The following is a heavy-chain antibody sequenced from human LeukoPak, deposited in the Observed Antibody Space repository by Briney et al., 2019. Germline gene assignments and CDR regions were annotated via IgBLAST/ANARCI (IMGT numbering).Heavy chain of an antibody. CDR1: GFTFSSYA. CDR3: AKGQSQYYYYYMDV. V-gene: IGHV3-23*01. CDR2: ISGSGGST. Sequence: GGSLRLSCAASGFTFSSYAMNWVRQAPGKGLEWVSAISGSGGSTYYADSVKGRFTISRDNSKNTLYLQMNSLRAEDTAVYYCAKGQSQYYYYYMDVWGKGTTVTVSS. J-gene: IGHJ6*03.